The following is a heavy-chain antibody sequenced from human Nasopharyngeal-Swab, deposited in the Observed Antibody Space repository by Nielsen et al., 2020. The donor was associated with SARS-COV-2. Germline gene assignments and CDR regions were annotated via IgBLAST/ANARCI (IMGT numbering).Heavy chain of an antibody. Sequence: GESLKISCAASRFTFSSYAMSWVRQAPGKGLEWVSAISGSGGRTYYGDSVKGRFTISRDNSKNTLYLQMNSLRADDTAVYYCASRSLLSGGAFDYWGQGTLVTVSS. V-gene: IGHV3-23*01. CDR3: ASRSLLSGGAFDY. CDR2: ISGSGGRT. D-gene: IGHD2-21*01. CDR1: RFTFSSYA. J-gene: IGHJ4*02.